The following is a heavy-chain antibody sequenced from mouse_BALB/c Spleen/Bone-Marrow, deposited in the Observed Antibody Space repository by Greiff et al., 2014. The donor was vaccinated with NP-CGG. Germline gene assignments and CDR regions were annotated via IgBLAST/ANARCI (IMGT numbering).Heavy chain of an antibody. CDR3: ARRRGGAMDY. CDR1: GYTFTDYW. CDR2: IDTSDSYT. V-gene: IGHV1-69*01. Sequence: QVQLQQSGAELVMPGASVKMSCKASGYTFTDYWMHWVKQRPGQGLEWIGAIDTSDSYTSYNQKFKGKATLTVDESSSTAYMQLSSLTSKDSAVYYCARRRGGAMDYWGQGTSVTVSS. J-gene: IGHJ4*01.